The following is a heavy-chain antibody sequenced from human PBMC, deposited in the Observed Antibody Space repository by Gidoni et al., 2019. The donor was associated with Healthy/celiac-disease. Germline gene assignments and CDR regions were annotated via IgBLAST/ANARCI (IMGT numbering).Heavy chain of an antibody. CDR1: GVTFSSYA. CDR2: IIPICGTA. Sequence: QVQLVQSGAEVKKPGSSVKVSCKASGVTFSSYAISWVRQAPGQGLEWMGGIIPICGTANYAQKFQGRVTITADESTSTAYMELSSLRSEDTAVYYCARGWDIAAAGKVYYYYGMDVWGQGTTVTVSS. J-gene: IGHJ6*02. V-gene: IGHV1-69*01. CDR3: ARGWDIAAAGKVYYYYGMDV. D-gene: IGHD6-13*01.